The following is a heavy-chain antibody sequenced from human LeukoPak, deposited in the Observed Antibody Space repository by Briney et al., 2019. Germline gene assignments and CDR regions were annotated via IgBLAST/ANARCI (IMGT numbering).Heavy chain of an antibody. CDR1: GFTFDNND. Sequence: GGSLRLSCEVSGFTFDNNDMHWVRQATGKGLEWVSAIGSAGYTYYVDSVRGRFTITRDNAKQSLYLQMNSLRVEDTAVYHCVRQPDSARYGFDYWGRGTQVTVSS. J-gene: IGHJ4*02. V-gene: IGHV3-13*01. CDR3: VRQPDSARYGFDY. D-gene: IGHD1-14*01. CDR2: IGSAGYT.